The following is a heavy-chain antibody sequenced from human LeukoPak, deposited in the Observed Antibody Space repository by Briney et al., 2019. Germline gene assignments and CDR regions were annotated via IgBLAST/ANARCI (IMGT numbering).Heavy chain of an antibody. Sequence: ASVKVSCKASGYTFTSYGISWVRQAPGQGLEWMGWISAYNGNTNYAQKLQGRVTMTTDTSTSTAYTELRSLRSDDTAVYYCARFGASSSWGYYFDYRGEGTLVTVSS. CDR3: ARFGASSSWGYYFDY. CDR2: ISAYNGNT. CDR1: GYTFTSYG. D-gene: IGHD6-13*01. V-gene: IGHV1-18*01. J-gene: IGHJ4*02.